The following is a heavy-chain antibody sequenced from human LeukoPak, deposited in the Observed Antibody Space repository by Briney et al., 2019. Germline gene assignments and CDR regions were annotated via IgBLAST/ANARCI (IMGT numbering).Heavy chain of an antibody. Sequence: ETLSLTCTVSGASIDNYYWSWIRQSPGKGLEWIGYIHYRGSTYYNPSLKTRVTMSVDTAENHFSLRLSSVTAADTAVYYCAVHGGAATGWFDPWGQGTLVTVSS. CDR2: IHYRGST. CDR3: AVHGGAATGWFDP. J-gene: IGHJ5*02. V-gene: IGHV4-59*01. CDR1: GASIDNYY. D-gene: IGHD2-15*01.